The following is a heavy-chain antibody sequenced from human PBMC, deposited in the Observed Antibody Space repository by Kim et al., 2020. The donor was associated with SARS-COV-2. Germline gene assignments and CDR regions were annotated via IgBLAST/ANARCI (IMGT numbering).Heavy chain of an antibody. Sequence: KSRVTISVDTSKNQFSLKLSSVTAADTAVYYCARVSGDILTGYYPDWFDPWGQGTLVTVSS. V-gene: IGHV4-39*07. D-gene: IGHD3-9*01. CDR3: ARVSGDILTGYYPDWFDP. J-gene: IGHJ5*02.